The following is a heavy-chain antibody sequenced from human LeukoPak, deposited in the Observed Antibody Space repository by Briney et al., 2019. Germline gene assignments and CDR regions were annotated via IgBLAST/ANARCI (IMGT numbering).Heavy chain of an antibody. Sequence: GASVKVSCKASGGTFSSYAISGVRQAPGQGLEWMGRIIPIFGTANYAQKFQGRVTITTDESTSTAYMELSSLRSEDTAVYYCAASGYSTSPLDYWGQGTLVTVSS. D-gene: IGHD3-22*01. V-gene: IGHV1-69*05. CDR3: AASGYSTSPLDY. J-gene: IGHJ4*02. CDR1: GGTFSSYA. CDR2: IIPIFGTA.